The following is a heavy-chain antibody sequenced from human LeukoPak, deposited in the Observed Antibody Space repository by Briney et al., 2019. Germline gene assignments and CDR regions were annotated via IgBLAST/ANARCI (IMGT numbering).Heavy chain of an antibody. V-gene: IGHV1-2*06. CDR1: GYISTGNY. Sequence: ASVKVSCKASGYISTGNYIHWVRQAPGQGLEWMGRIIPITGITNYAQKFQGRVTMTRDTSITTAYMELSRLTSDDTAVFYCAREVGYSTSYYGRFDPWGQGTLVIVSS. D-gene: IGHD3-10*01. CDR3: AREVGYSTSYYGRFDP. J-gene: IGHJ5*02. CDR2: IIPITGIT.